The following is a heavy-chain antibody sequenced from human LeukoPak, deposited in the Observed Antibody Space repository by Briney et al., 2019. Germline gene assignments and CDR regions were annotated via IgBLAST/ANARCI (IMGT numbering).Heavy chain of an antibody. D-gene: IGHD3-22*01. CDR1: GYTFTSYG. Sequence: GASVKVSCKASGYTFTSYGVIWVRQAPGQGLEWMGWISAYNGNTNYAQKLQGRVTMTTDTSTSTAYMELRSLRSDDTAVYYCAREAPLYYYDSSGYYSAGELPFDYWGQGTLVTVSS. CDR3: AREAPLYYYDSSGYYSAGELPFDY. V-gene: IGHV1-18*01. CDR2: ISAYNGNT. J-gene: IGHJ4*02.